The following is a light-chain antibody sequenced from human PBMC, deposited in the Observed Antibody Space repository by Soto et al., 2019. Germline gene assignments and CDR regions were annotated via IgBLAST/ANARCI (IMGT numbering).Light chain of an antibody. CDR1: SSDVGGYNY. J-gene: IGLJ3*02. CDR2: DVL. Sequence: QSALTQPRSVSGSPGQSVTISCTGTSSDVGGYNYVSWYQQHPGKAPKLIIYDVLKRPSGVPDRFSGSKSGNTASLTISGFQAEDEADYYCCSYAGSYTGVFGGGTKLTVL. CDR3: CSYAGSYTGV. V-gene: IGLV2-11*01.